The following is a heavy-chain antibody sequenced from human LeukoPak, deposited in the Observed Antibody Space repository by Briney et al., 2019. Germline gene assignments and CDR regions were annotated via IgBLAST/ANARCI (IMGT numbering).Heavy chain of an antibody. Sequence: ASVKVSFKASGYTFTGYYMHWVRQAPGQGLAWMGWINPNSGGTNYAQKFQGRVTMTRDTSISTAYMELSRLRSDDTAVYYCARDLIVGATTEYYFDYWGQGTLVTVSS. CDR2: INPNSGGT. CDR3: ARDLIVGATTEYYFDY. CDR1: GYTFTGYY. J-gene: IGHJ4*02. D-gene: IGHD1-26*01. V-gene: IGHV1-2*02.